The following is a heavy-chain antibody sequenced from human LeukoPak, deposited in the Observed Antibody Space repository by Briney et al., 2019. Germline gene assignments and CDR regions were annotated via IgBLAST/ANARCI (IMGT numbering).Heavy chain of an antibody. CDR2: IYTSGST. J-gene: IGHJ4*02. V-gene: IGHV4-4*07. CDR3: ARGGYYDSSGYLY. D-gene: IGHD3-22*01. Sequence: PSETLSLTCTVSGGSISSYYWSWVRHPAGKGLEWIGRIYTSGSTNDHPYLTSRVTMSVDTSKNQFCLKLSSVTAADTAVYYCARGGYYDSSGYLYWGQGTLVTVS. CDR1: GGSISSYY.